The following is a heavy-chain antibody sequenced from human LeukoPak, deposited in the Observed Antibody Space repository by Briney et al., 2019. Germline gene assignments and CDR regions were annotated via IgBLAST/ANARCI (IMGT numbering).Heavy chain of an antibody. V-gene: IGHV3-23*01. D-gene: IGHD3-10*01. CDR2: ISGSGGST. CDR3: AREGFFVGGSGRAIDY. Sequence: GGSLRLSCAVSGFTFSSYAMNWVRQAPGKGLEWVSAISGSGGSTYYADSVKGRFTISRDKSKNTLYLQMNSLRAEDTAVYYCAREGFFVGGSGRAIDYWGQGTLVTVSS. CDR1: GFTFSSYA. J-gene: IGHJ4*02.